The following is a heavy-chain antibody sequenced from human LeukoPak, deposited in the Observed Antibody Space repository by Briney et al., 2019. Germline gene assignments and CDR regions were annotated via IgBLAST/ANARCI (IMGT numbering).Heavy chain of an antibody. Sequence: SGTLSLTCFVPGGSISNGNWCTWVRQPPGKGLKWIGEIYHTGTTNYNASLESRVTISIDESTNRFSLNLRSVTAADTAVYYCATRSPLVDAILWGQGTLVTVSS. CDR3: ATRSPLVDAIL. J-gene: IGHJ4*02. CDR1: GGSISNGNW. D-gene: IGHD5-12*01. V-gene: IGHV4-4*02. CDR2: IYHTGTT.